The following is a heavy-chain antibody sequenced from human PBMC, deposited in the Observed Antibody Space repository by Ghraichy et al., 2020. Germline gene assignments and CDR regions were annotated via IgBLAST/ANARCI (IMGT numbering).Heavy chain of an antibody. J-gene: IGHJ4*02. CDR2: IIPILGIA. CDR1: GGTFSSYA. V-gene: IGHV1-69*04. CDR3: ARAPNVAVAGTPLDY. D-gene: IGHD6-19*01. Sequence: SVKVSCKASGGTFSSYAISWVRQAPGQGLEWMGRIIPILGIANYAQKFQGRVTITADKSTSTAYMELSSLRSEDTAVYYWARAPNVAVAGTPLDYWGQGTLVTVSS.